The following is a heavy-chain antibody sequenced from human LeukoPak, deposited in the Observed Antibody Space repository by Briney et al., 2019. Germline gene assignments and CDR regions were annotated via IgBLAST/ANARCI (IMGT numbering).Heavy chain of an antibody. CDR2: INPSGGST. CDR3: ARDYNDVNPGKDAFDI. V-gene: IGHV1-46*01. CDR1: GYTFTSYY. Sequence: ASVKVSCKASGYTFTSYYMHWVRQAPGQGLEWMGIINPSGGSTSYAQKFQGRVTMTRDTSTSTVYMELGSLRSEDTAVYYCARDYNDVNPGKDAFDIWGQGTMVTVSS. J-gene: IGHJ3*02. D-gene: IGHD5-24*01.